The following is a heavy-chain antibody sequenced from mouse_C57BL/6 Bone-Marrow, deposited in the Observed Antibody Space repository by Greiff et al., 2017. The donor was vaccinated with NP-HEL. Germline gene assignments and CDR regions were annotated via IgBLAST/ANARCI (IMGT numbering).Heavy chain of an antibody. D-gene: IGHD2-2*01. CDR3: ARGYDGGGWFAY. V-gene: IGHV1-82*01. J-gene: IGHJ3*01. CDR2: IYPGDGDT. Sequence: QVQLQQSGPELVKPGASVKISCKASGYAFSSSWMNWVKQRPGKGLEWIGRIYPGDGDTNYNGKFKGKATLTADKSSSTAYMQLSSLTSEDSAVYFWARGYDGGGWFAYWGQGTLVTVSA. CDR1: GYAFSSSW.